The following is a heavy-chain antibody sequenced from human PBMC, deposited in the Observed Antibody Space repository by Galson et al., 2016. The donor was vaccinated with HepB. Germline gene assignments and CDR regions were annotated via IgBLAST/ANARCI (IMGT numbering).Heavy chain of an antibody. V-gene: IGHV1-46*01. Sequence: SVKVSCKASGYTFSGYYMHWVRQAPGQGLEWMGMINPSGGKTNYAPKFQGRVTMTSDTSTRTVYMELNGLRSEDTAVYYCTRDMVTTKYNYFDPWGQGTLVTVSS. D-gene: IGHD2-21*02. CDR3: TRDMVTTKYNYFDP. J-gene: IGHJ5*02. CDR1: GYTFSGYY. CDR2: INPSGGKT.